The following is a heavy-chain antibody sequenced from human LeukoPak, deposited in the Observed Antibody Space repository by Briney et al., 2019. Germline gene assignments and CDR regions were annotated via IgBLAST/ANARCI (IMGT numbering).Heavy chain of an antibody. V-gene: IGHV3-53*01. CDR2: IYSGGST. CDR1: GFTVSSNY. CDR3: ARMGYSSGWYRG. J-gene: IGHJ4*02. Sequence: GGSLRLSCAASGFTVSSNYMSWVRQAPGKGLEWASVIYSGGSTNYADSVKGRFTISRDNSENTLYLQMNSLRAEDTAVYYCARMGYSSGWYRGWGQGTLVTVSS. D-gene: IGHD6-19*01.